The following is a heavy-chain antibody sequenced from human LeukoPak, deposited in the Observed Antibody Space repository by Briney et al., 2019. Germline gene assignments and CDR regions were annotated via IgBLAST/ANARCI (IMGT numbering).Heavy chain of an antibody. CDR3: AKVLRADYVWGSYRYPDY. J-gene: IGHJ4*02. CDR1: GSTYSSYA. V-gene: IGHV3-23*01. Sequence: GGSLRLPCAASGSTYSSYAITWVRHAPRKFLEWDSVISATGGRTSYADSVKGRFTISRDNSKNTLYLQMNSLRAGYTAVYVCAKVLRADYVWGSYRYPDYWGQGTLVTVSS. D-gene: IGHD3-16*02. CDR2: ISATGGRT.